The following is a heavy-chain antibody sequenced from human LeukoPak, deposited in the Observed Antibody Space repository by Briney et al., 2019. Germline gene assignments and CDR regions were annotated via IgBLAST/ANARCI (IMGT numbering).Heavy chain of an antibody. Sequence: ASVKVSCKASGYTFTGYYIHWVRQAPGQGLEWMGWINPNSGGTNYAQKFQGRVTMTRDTSISTAYIELSRLRSDDTAVYYCARASSSWPAYYFDYWGQGTLVPVSS. J-gene: IGHJ4*02. CDR3: ARASSSWPAYYFDY. V-gene: IGHV1-2*02. CDR1: GYTFTGYY. CDR2: INPNSGGT. D-gene: IGHD6-13*01.